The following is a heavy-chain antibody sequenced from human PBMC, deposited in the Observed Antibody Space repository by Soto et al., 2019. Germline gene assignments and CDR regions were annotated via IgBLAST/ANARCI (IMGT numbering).Heavy chain of an antibody. D-gene: IGHD6-13*01. J-gene: IGHJ4*02. Sequence: QPGGSLRLSCAASGFTFSSYSMNWVRQAPGKGLEWVAVISSSSSNKYYADSVKGRFTISRDNSKNTLCPQMNSLRAEDTAVYYCAKDQGRARPDEDGGGILDYWGQGTLVTVSS. V-gene: IGHV3-30*18. CDR2: ISSSSSNK. CDR1: GFTFSSYS. CDR3: AKDQGRARPDEDGGGILDY.